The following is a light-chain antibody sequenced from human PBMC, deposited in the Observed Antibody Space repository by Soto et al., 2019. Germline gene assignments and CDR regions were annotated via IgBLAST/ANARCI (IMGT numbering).Light chain of an antibody. J-gene: IGLJ2*01. V-gene: IGLV3-21*02. CDR2: ADN. CDR3: QVWDSNSDVV. CDR1: NIGTKG. Sequence: SYEPTQPPSVSVAPGQTARITCGGDNIGTKGVHWYQQRPGQAPVLVVYADNDRPSGIPERFSGSNSGNTATLTISRVEAGDGADYYCQVWDSNSDVVFGGGTKLTVL.